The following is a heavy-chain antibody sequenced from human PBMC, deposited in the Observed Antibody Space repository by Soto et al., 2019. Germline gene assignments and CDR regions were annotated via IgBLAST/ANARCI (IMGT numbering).Heavy chain of an antibody. CDR2: VYHSGST. V-gene: IGHV4-31*03. J-gene: IGHJ4*03. CDR1: GYSIRGGGHY. CDR3: ARDTGLAPTVWGY. Sequence: QVQLQESGPGLVKPSQTLSLTCSVSGYSIRGGGHYWNWIRQFPGKGLEWIGYVYHSGSTHYNPSLRGRLSLSIDTSKNQFSLRLISVTAADTGLYYCARDTGLAPTVWGYWGHGTQVTVSS. D-gene: IGHD7-27*01.